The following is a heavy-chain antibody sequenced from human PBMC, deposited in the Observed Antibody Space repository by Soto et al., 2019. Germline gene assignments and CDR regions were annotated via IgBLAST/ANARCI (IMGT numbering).Heavy chain of an antibody. CDR2: IFSSGST. CDR1: GGSITDYS. Sequence: SETLSLTCTVSGGSITDYSWVWIRQPAGKGLEWIGRIFSSGSTNYDPSLKGRITMSLDTSKNQFSLKLNSATATDTAVYFCARDQGVVVTADNWFDPWGQGILVTVSS. V-gene: IGHV4-4*07. D-gene: IGHD2-21*02. J-gene: IGHJ5*02. CDR3: ARDQGVVVTADNWFDP.